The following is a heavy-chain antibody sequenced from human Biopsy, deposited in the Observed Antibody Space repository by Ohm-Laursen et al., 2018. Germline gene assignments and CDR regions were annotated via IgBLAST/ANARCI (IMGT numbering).Heavy chain of an antibody. D-gene: IGHD3-10*01. CDR1: GGSISRSSYY. Sequence: SDTLSLTCTVTGGSISRSSYYWDWIRQPPGKGLEWIGSIYYSGSTYYNPSLKSRVTISADRSKNQFSLKLTSVTAADPAMYYCARQEFATSPLDYWGQGSLVTVSS. CDR2: IYYSGST. J-gene: IGHJ4*02. V-gene: IGHV4-39*01. CDR3: ARQEFATSPLDY.